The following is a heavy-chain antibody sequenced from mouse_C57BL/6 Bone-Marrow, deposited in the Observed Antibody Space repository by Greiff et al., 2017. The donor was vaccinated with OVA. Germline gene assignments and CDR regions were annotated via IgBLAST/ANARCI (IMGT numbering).Heavy chain of an antibody. CDR2: IDPANDNT. CDR3: AGGNIGSSFYAMDY. J-gene: IGHJ4*01. CDR1: GFNIKNTY. Sequence: EVQLQQSVAELVRPGASVKLSCTASGFNIKNTYMHWVKQRPEQGLEWIGRIDPANDNTKYAPKFQGKATMTADTSSNTAYLQLSSLSSEDTAVYCCAGGNIGSSFYAMDYWGQGTSVTVSS. D-gene: IGHD1-1*01. V-gene: IGHV14-3*01.